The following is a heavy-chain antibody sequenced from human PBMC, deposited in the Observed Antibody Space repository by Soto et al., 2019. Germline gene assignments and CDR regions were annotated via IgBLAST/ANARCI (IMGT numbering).Heavy chain of an antibody. CDR2: TYYRSKWYN. CDR3: ARDQGDIAARGHYYYGMDV. J-gene: IGHJ6*02. D-gene: IGHD6-6*01. Sequence: SQTLSLPCAISGDSVSSNSAAWNWIRQSPSRGLEWLGRTYYRSKWYNDYAVSVKSRITINPDTSKNQFSLQLNSVTPEDTAVYYCARDQGDIAARGHYYYGMDVWGQGTTVTVSS. V-gene: IGHV6-1*01. CDR1: GDSVSSNSAA.